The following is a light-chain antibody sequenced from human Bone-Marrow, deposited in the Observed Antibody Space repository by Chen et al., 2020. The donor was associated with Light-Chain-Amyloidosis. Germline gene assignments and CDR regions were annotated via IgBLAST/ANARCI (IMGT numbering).Light chain of an antibody. Sequence: QSALTQPASVSGSPGQSITISCTGTSSDVVGYNYVSWYQQHPGKAPKLMIYDVSNRPSGVSNRFSGSKSGNTASLTISGLQAEDEADYYCSSYTSSSTHWVFGGGTKLTVL. CDR2: DVS. CDR1: SSDVVGYNY. V-gene: IGLV2-14*01. J-gene: IGLJ3*02. CDR3: SSYTSSSTHWV.